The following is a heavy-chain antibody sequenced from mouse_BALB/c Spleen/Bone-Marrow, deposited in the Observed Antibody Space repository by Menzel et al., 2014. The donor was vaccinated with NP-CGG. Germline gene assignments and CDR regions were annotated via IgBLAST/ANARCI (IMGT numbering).Heavy chain of an antibody. CDR1: GFTFNTYA. D-gene: IGHD2-4*01. CDR3: VRQNYDYAWFAY. V-gene: IGHV10-1*02. J-gene: IGHJ3*01. CDR2: IRSKSNNYAT. Sequence: EVQLQQSGGGLVQPKGSLKLSCAASGFTFNTYAMNWVRQAPGKGLEWVARIRSKSNNYATYYADSVKDGFTISRDDSQSMLYLQMNNLKTEDTAMYYCVRQNYDYAWFAYWGQGTLVTVSA.